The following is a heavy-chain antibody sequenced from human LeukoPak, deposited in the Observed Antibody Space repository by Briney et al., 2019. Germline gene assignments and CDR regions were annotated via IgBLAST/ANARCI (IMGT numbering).Heavy chain of an antibody. CDR2: IHTSGDT. CDR1: GFTSSSYA. Sequence: PGGSLRLSCAASGFTSSSYALNWVRQAPGKGLEWVSAIHTSGDTCYADSVKGRFTISRDTSKNTLYLQINSLRVEDTAVYYCIVFGDSNHWGQGTLVTVSS. V-gene: IGHV3-23*01. J-gene: IGHJ5*02. CDR3: IVFGDSNH. D-gene: IGHD4-17*01.